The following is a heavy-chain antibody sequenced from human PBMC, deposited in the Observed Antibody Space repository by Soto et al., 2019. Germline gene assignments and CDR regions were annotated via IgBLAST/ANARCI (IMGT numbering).Heavy chain of an antibody. J-gene: IGHJ4*02. V-gene: IGHV4-59*08. D-gene: IGHD3-3*01. CDR1: SDSISSYY. CDR2: ISYSGST. Sequence: SETLSLTCTVSSDSISSYYWSWIRQPPGKRLEWIGYISYSGSTYYNPSLKSRVTISVDTSKNQFSLKLSSVTAADTAVYYCARVKEENDFYFDYWGQGTLVTVSS. CDR3: ARVKEENDFYFDY.